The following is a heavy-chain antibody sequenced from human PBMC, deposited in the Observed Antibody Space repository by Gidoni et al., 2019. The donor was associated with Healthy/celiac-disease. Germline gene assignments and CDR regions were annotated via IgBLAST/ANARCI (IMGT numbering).Heavy chain of an antibody. V-gene: IGHV3-9*01. CDR1: GFTFDDYA. Sequence: EVQLVESGGGLVQPGRSLSLSCAASGFTFDDYAMHWVRQAPGKGLEWVSGISWNSGSIGYADSVKGRFTISRDNAKNSLYLQMNSLRAEDTALYYCAKSTDYDYLNWFDPWGQGTLVTVSS. CDR3: AKSTDYDYLNWFDP. J-gene: IGHJ5*02. D-gene: IGHD3-16*01. CDR2: ISWNSGSI.